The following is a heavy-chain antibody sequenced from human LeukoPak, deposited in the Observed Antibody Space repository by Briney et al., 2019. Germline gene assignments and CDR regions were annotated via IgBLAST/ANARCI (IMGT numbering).Heavy chain of an antibody. CDR2: ISSSGSTI. V-gene: IGHV3-48*03. CDR1: GVTSSSYE. Sequence: GGSLRLSCAASGVTSSSYEMNWVRQAPGKGREWVSYISSSGSTIYYAYSVKGRVTISRDNAKNSLYLQMSSRKGEERAVYCCERDRKFGVDYWGQGALVTV. J-gene: IGHJ4*02. D-gene: IGHD3-3*01. CDR3: ERDRKFGVDY.